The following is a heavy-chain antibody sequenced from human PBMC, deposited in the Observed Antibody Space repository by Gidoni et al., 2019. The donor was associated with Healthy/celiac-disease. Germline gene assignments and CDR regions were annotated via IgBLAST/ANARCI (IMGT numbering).Heavy chain of an antibody. D-gene: IGHD3-10*01. J-gene: IGHJ4*02. CDR3: ARAITMVRGVIPPFDY. CDR2: IGTAGDT. Sequence: EVQLVESGGGLVQPGGSLRLFCAPSGFTFRRYDMHWVRQATGKGLEWVSAIGTAGDTYYPGSVKGRLTISRENAKNSLYLQMNSLRAGDTAVYYCARAITMVRGVIPPFDYWGQGTLVTVSS. V-gene: IGHV3-13*04. CDR1: GFTFRRYD.